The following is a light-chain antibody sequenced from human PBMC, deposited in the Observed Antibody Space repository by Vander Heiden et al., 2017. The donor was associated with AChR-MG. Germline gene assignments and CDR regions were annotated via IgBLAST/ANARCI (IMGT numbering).Light chain of an antibody. CDR3: QQSYSTPWT. CDR2: VVS. Sequence: DIQMTQSPSSLSASVGDRVTITCRASQSISSYLNWYQQRPGNAPKLLIYVVSSLRSVVPSRFSGSESGTDFTLTISSLQPEYSATYFCQQSYSTPWTFGQGTKVEVK. J-gene: IGKJ1*01. CDR1: QSISSY. V-gene: IGKV1-39*01.